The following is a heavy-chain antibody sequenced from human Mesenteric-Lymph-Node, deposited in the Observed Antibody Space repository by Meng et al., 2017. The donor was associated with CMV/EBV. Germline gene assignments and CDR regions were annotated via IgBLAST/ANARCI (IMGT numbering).Heavy chain of an antibody. J-gene: IGHJ5*02. CDR2: IYYSGST. V-gene: IGHV4-31*02. Sequence: SGGSISSGGYYWSWIRQHPGKGLEWIGYIYYSGSTYYNPSLKSRVTISVDTSKNQFSLKLSSVTAADTAVYYCARASVQLGSRWLDPWGQGTLVTVSS. CDR3: ARASVQLGSRWLDP. D-gene: IGHD5-18*01. CDR1: GGSISSGGYY.